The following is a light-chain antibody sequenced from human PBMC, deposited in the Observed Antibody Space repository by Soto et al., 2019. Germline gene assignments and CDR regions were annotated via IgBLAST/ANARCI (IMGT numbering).Light chain of an antibody. CDR1: QRVSSN. V-gene: IGKV3-15*01. CDR2: GAS. CDR3: QQYNNWPPIT. Sequence: EIVMTQSPATLSVSPGERATLSCRASQRVSSNLAWYQQKPGQAPRLLIYGASTRATGIPARFSGSGSGTAFTITIISRQSEDFAVYYCQQYNNWPPITFGQGTRLEIK. J-gene: IGKJ5*01.